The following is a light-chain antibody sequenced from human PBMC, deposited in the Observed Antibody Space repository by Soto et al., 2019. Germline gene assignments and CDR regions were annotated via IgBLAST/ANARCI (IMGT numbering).Light chain of an antibody. Sequence: DIQMTQSPATLSASVGDRVTITCRASQSVRSWLAWYQQQPGTAHKLLIFDASRLESGVPSRFSGSGSGTEFTLTISSLQPDDFATYYCQHYNSYSEAFGQGTKVDI. CDR2: DAS. CDR1: QSVRSW. V-gene: IGKV1-5*01. CDR3: QHYNSYSEA. J-gene: IGKJ1*01.